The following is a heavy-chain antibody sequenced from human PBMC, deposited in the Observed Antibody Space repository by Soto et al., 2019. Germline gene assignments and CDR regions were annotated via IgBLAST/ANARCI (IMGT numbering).Heavy chain of an antibody. CDR3: AKQQGPGTPYYYAMDV. J-gene: IGHJ6*02. CDR2: IRGTGDTT. CDR1: GFTFSSYA. D-gene: IGHD1-1*01. V-gene: IGHV3-23*01. Sequence: GGSLRLSCAASGFTFSSYAMTWVRQAPWKGLEWVSVIRGTGDTTYYADSVKGRFTISRDNSKNTLYLQMSSLRAEDTAIYYCAKQQGPGTPYYYAMDVWGQGTTVTV.